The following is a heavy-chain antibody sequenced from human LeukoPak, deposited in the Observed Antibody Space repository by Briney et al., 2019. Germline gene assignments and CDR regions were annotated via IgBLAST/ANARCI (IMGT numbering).Heavy chain of an antibody. D-gene: IGHD6-13*01. CDR2: ISAYNGNT. CDR1: GYTFTSYG. V-gene: IGHV1-18*01. Sequence: GASVKVSCKASGYTFTSYGISWVRQAPGQGLEWMGWISAYNGNTNYAQKLQGRVTMTTDTSASTAYMELRSLRSDDTAVYYCARLVGGAAAGTWFDPWGQGTLVTVSS. CDR3: ARLVGGAAAGTWFDP. J-gene: IGHJ5*02.